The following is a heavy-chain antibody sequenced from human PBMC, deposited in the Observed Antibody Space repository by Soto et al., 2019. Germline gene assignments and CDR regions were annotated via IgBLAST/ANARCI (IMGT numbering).Heavy chain of an antibody. J-gene: IGHJ4*02. Sequence: QITLNESGPTQVKPRQTLTLTCTFSGFSLTTSGVGVGWIRQSPGKAPEWLALIYWDDDKRYSPSLKSRLTITKDTSKNQVVPTMADLDPADTATYYCAHRVLRTVFGVVTTTAIYFDFWGQGTPVAVSS. CDR1: GFSLTTSGVG. D-gene: IGHD3-3*01. V-gene: IGHV2-5*02. CDR3: AHRVLRTVFGVVTTTAIYFDF. CDR2: IYWDDDK.